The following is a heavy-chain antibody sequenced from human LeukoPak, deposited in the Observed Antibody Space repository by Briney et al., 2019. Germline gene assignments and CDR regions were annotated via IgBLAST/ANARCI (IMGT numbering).Heavy chain of an antibody. V-gene: IGHV1-69*13. D-gene: IGHD2-8*01. CDR2: IIPIFGTA. J-gene: IGHJ3*02. CDR1: GGTFSSYA. Sequence: ASVKVSCKASGGTFSSYAISWVRQAPGQGLEWMGGIIPIFGTANYAQKFQGRVTITADESTSTAYMELRSLRSDDTAIYYCVWSRGCIHGVCYVGSDAFDIWGQGTMVTVSS. CDR3: VWSRGCIHGVCYVGSDAFDI.